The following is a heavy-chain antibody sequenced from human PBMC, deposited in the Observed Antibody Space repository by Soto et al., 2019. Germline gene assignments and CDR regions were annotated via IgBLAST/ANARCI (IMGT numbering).Heavy chain of an antibody. V-gene: IGHV3-74*01. CDR3: VRDSHGDY. CDR1: GFTFSNYW. CDR2: IDHDGST. J-gene: IGHJ4*02. Sequence: EVQLVESGGGLVQPGGSLRLSCAASGFTFSNYWMHWFRQAPGKGLAWVARIDHDGSTDYAGSVRGRFTVSRDNAENMLYLQMNSLRDDDTALYYCVRDSHGDYWGQGTLVTVSS.